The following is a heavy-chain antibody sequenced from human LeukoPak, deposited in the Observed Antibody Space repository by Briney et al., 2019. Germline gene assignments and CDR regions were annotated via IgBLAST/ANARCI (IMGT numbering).Heavy chain of an antibody. Sequence: PGGSLRLSCAASGFTFDDYAMHWVRQAPGKGLEWISGISWNSGSIGYADSVKGRFTISRDNAKNSLYLQMNSLRAEDTALYYCARAVVITTYPFDYWGQGTLVTVSS. D-gene: IGHD3-22*01. V-gene: IGHV3-9*01. CDR3: ARAVVITTYPFDY. CDR2: ISWNSGSI. J-gene: IGHJ4*02. CDR1: GFTFDDYA.